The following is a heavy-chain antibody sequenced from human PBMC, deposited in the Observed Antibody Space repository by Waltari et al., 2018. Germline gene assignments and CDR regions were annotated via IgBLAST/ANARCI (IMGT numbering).Heavy chain of an antibody. D-gene: IGHD6-19*01. CDR2: IYYSGST. CDR1: GCSIRSSSYY. CDR3: ARPVAGTHAFDI. J-gene: IGHJ3*02. V-gene: IGHV4-39*01. Sequence: QLQLQESGPGLVKPSETLSLTCTVAGCSIRSSSYYWGWIRQPPGKGLEWIGSIYYSGSTYYNPSLKSRVTISVDTSKNQFSLKLSSVTAADTAVYYCARPVAGTHAFDIWGQGTMVTVSS.